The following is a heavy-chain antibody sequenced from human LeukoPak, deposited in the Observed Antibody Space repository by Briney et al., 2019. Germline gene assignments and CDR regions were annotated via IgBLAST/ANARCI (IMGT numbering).Heavy chain of an antibody. CDR1: GDSVSRNTAG. D-gene: IGHD6-13*01. CDR2: TYYRSKWYS. CDR3: ARGEIAAAGTRHAFDI. J-gene: IGHJ3*02. Sequence: NLSQTLTLTCAIFGDSVSRNTAGWNWIRQSPSRGLEWLGRTYYRSKWYSDFAPSVRNRITINPDTSKNQFSLQLNSVTPEDTAVYYCARGEIAAAGTRHAFDIWGQGTMVTVSS. V-gene: IGHV6-1*01.